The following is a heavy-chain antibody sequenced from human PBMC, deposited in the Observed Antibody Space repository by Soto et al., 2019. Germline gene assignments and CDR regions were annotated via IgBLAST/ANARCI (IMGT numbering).Heavy chain of an antibody. CDR3: ARLPPRGGITIVGVVNAGAWFDP. D-gene: IGHD3-3*01. V-gene: IGHV4-39*01. Sequence: QLQLQESGPGLVKPSETLSLTCTVSGGSISSSSYYWGWIRQPPGKGLEWIGSIYYSGSTYYNPSLKCRVTISVDTSKSPFSLKLSSVTAADTAVYYCARLPPRGGITIVGVVNAGAWFDPWGQGTLVTVSS. CDR2: IYYSGST. J-gene: IGHJ5*02. CDR1: GGSISSSSYY.